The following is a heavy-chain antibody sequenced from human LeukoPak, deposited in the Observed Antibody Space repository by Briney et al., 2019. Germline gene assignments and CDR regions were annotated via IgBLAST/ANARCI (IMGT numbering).Heavy chain of an antibody. Sequence: NTSETLSLTCTVSGDFASNYYWSWIRQFPGKGLEWIGYAYASGSTNYNPSLKSRVSMSIDTSKSQFFLKMRSVTAADTAVYYCARGRGITIFGVVADEFDYWGQGTLVTVSS. CDR2: AYASGST. CDR1: GDFASNYY. V-gene: IGHV4-4*08. CDR3: ARGRGITIFGVVADEFDY. D-gene: IGHD3-3*01. J-gene: IGHJ4*02.